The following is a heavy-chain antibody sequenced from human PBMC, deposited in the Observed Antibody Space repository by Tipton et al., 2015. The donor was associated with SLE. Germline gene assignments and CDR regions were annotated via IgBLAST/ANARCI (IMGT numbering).Heavy chain of an antibody. Sequence: TLSLTCTVSGGSISSSSYYWGWIRQPPGKGLEWIGSIYYSGSTYYNPSRKSRVTISVDTSKNQFSLKLSSVTAADTAVYYCARVGEPNHYGFWSGYHYWYFDLWGRGTLVTVSS. CDR3: ARVGEPNHYGFWSGYHYWYFDL. CDR1: GGSISSSSYY. V-gene: IGHV4-39*07. J-gene: IGHJ2*01. D-gene: IGHD3-3*01. CDR2: IYYSGST.